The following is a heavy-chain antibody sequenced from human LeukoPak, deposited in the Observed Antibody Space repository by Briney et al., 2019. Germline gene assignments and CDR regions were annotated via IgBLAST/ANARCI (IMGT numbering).Heavy chain of an antibody. CDR1: GGSISSYY. V-gene: IGHV4-59*01. CDR3: ARDRGYLDAFDI. Sequence: SETLSLTCTVSGGSISSYYWSWIRQPPGKGLEWIGYIYYSGSTNYNSSLKSRVTISVDTSKNQFSLKLSSVTAADTAVYYCARDRGYLDAFDIWGQGTMVTVSS. CDR2: IYYSGST. J-gene: IGHJ3*02. D-gene: IGHD3-10*01.